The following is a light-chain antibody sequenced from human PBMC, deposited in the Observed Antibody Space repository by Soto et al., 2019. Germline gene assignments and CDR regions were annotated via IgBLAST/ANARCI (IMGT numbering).Light chain of an antibody. Sequence: DIQMTQSPSTLSASVGDRVTITCRASQSLSSWLAWYQQKPGKAPKLLIYDASSLEGGVPSRFSGSGSGTEFTLTISSLQPDDFATYYCQQYNSYSTFGQGTKLEIK. CDR1: QSLSSW. CDR2: DAS. CDR3: QQYNSYST. V-gene: IGKV1-5*01. J-gene: IGKJ2*01.